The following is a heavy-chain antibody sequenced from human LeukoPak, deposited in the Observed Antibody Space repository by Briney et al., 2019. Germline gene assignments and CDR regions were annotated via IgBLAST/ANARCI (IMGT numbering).Heavy chain of an antibody. J-gene: IGHJ5*02. CDR3: AKGAGGFSYYNWFDP. V-gene: IGHV4-38-2*02. CDR1: GYSISSGYF. Sequence: SETLSLTCTVSGYSISSGYFWGWIRQPPGKGLEWIGSIHYSGNTYYNPSLKSRVTMSVDMSKNQFFLKLASVTAADTAIYYCAKGAGGFSYYNWFDPWGQGTLVTVSS. CDR2: IHYSGNT. D-gene: IGHD5-18*01.